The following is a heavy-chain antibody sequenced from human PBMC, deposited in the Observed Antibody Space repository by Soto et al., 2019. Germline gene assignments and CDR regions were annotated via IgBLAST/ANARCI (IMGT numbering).Heavy chain of an antibody. Sequence: QVQLHESGPGLVKPSQTLSLTCTVSGGSISSGDYYWSWIRQPPGKGLEWIGYIYYSGSAYYNPSPKTRVTNSVDPSKNQFSLKLSSVTAADTAVYYCARDILYRLDYWGQGILVTVSS. J-gene: IGHJ4*02. CDR2: IYYSGSA. CDR1: GGSISSGDYY. D-gene: IGHD3-9*01. V-gene: IGHV4-30-4*01. CDR3: ARDILYRLDY.